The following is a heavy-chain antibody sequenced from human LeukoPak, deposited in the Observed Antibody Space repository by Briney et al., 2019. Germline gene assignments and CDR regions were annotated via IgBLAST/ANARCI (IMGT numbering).Heavy chain of an antibody. CDR3: ARGGITAMDGC. CDR1: GFNFSNHW. CDR2: INSDGSST. V-gene: IGHV3-74*01. J-gene: IGHJ4*02. D-gene: IGHD5-18*01. Sequence: GGSLRLSCAASGFNFSNHWMHWVRPAPGKARVWVSRINSDGSSTTYADSVKGRFTMSRDNAKNTLYLQMNRLRAEDTAVYYCARGGITAMDGCWGQGTLVTVSS.